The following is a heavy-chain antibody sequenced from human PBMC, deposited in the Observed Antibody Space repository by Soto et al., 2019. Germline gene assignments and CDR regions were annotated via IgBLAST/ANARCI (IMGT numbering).Heavy chain of an antibody. D-gene: IGHD6-13*01. Sequence: QVQLVQSGAEVKKPGASVKVSCKASGYTFTSYAMHWVRQAPGQRLEWMGWINAGNGNTKYSQKFQGRVTITRDTSASTDYMELSSLRSEDTAVYYCASSALRAYYSSSWYYFDYWGKGTLVTVSS. V-gene: IGHV1-3*01. CDR2: INAGNGNT. J-gene: IGHJ4*02. CDR3: ASSALRAYYSSSWYYFDY. CDR1: GYTFTSYA.